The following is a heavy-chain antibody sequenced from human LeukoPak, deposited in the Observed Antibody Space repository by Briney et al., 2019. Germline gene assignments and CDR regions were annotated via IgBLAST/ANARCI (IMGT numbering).Heavy chain of an antibody. D-gene: IGHD3-10*01. CDR2: IYTSGST. CDR1: GGSITSGSYY. J-gene: IGHJ4*02. V-gene: IGHV4-61*02. Sequence: PSETLSLTCIVSGGSITSGSYYWSWIRQPAGKGLEWIGRIYTSGSTNYNPSLKSRVTISVHTSKNQFSLKLSTVTAADTAVYYCARDDGSFDYWGQGTLVTVSS. CDR3: ARDDGSFDY.